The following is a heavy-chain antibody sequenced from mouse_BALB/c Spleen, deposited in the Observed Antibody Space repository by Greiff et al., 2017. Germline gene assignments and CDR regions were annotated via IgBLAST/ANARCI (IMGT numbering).Heavy chain of an antibody. CDR2: INPSSGYT. Sequence: QVQLQQSAAELARPGASVKMSCKASGYTFTSYTMHWVKQRPGQGLEWIGYINPSSGYTEYNQKFKDKTTLTADKSSSTAYMQLSSLTSEDSAVYYCARSGFITTVVARGDYWGQGTSVTVSS. CDR3: ARSGFITTVVARGDY. D-gene: IGHD1-1*01. CDR1: GYTFTSYT. V-gene: IGHV1-4*02. J-gene: IGHJ4*01.